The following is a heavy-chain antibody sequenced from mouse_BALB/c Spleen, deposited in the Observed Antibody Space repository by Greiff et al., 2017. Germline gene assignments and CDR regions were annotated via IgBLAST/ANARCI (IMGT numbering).Heavy chain of an antibody. CDR1: GYTFTDYN. CDR3: GRNYGYLDY. D-gene: IGHD1-1*01. V-gene: IGHV1S29*02. Sequence: EVQLQESGPELVKPGASVKISCKASGYTFTDYNMHWVKQSHGKSLEWIGYIYPYNGGTGYNQKFKSKATLTVDNSSSTAYMELRSLTSEDSAVYYCGRNYGYLDYWGQGTTLTVSS. J-gene: IGHJ2*01. CDR2: IYPYNGGT.